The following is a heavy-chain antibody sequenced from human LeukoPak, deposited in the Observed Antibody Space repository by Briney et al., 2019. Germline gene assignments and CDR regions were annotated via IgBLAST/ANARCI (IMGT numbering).Heavy chain of an antibody. CDR1: GFTFSTYW. D-gene: IGHD3-9*01. CDR3: ARGLDWILFDY. V-gene: IGHV3-74*03. Sequence: GGSLRLSCAASGFTFSTYWMHWVRQAPGKGLVWVSRIRPEGTTTAYADSVKGRFTISRDNAKNTLFLQMNSLSAEDTAVYYCARGLDWILFDYWGQGTLVTVSS. J-gene: IGHJ4*02. CDR2: IRPEGTTT.